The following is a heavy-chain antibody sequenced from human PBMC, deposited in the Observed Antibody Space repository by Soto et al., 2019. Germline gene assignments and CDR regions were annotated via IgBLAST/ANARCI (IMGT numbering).Heavy chain of an antibody. J-gene: IGHJ4*02. CDR3: ARDRDDSSGYYDY. D-gene: IGHD3-22*01. V-gene: IGHV4-30-4*01. Sequence: QVQLQESGPGLVKPSQTLSLTCTVSGGSISSGDYYWGWIRQPPGKGLEWIGYIYYSGSTYYNPSLKLRVTISVDTSTNQFSLKLSSVTAADTAVYYCARDRDDSSGYYDYWGQGTLVTVSS. CDR2: IYYSGST. CDR1: GGSISSGDYY.